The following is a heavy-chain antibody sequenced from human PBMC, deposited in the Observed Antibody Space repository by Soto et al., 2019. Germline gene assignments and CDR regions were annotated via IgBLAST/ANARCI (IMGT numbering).Heavy chain of an antibody. CDR3: AKRRYCPSTTSFDY. D-gene: IGHD2-2*01. J-gene: IGHJ4*02. V-gene: IGHV3-66*01. CDR1: GFTVSSNY. CDR2: IYSGGET. Sequence: PGGSLRLSCAASGFTVSSNYMSWVRQAPGKGLEWVSVIYSGGETYYAASVKDRFTISRDNSKNTVYLQMNSLRAEDTAMYYCAKRRYCPSTTSFDYWGQGTLVTVSS.